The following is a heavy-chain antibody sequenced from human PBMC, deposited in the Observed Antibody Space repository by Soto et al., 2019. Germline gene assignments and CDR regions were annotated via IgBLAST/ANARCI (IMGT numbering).Heavy chain of an antibody. CDR3: ARDAEGGLYDY. J-gene: IGHJ4*02. V-gene: IGHV1-18*01. D-gene: IGHD3-16*01. CDR1: GYMFTSYG. Sequence: GASVKVSCKASGYMFTSYGIGWLRQAPGQGLEWMGWINAYNGNTNYAQNLQGRVTLTTDTSTSTAYMELRSLRSDDTAVYYCARDAEGGLYDYWGQGTLVTVSS. CDR2: INAYNGNT.